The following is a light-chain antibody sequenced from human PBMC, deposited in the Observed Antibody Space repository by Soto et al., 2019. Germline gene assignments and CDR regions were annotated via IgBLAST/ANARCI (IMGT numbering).Light chain of an antibody. CDR2: EVT. V-gene: IGLV2-14*01. J-gene: IGLJ3*02. CDR1: SSDVGGYNY. CDR3: SSYTSSTTRV. Sequence: QSALTQPASVSGSPGQSITISCTGTSSDVGGYNYVSWYQQHPGKAPKVMIYEVTSRPSGVSNRFSGSKSGNTASLTISGLQAEDEADYYCSSYTSSTTRVFGGGTQLTVL.